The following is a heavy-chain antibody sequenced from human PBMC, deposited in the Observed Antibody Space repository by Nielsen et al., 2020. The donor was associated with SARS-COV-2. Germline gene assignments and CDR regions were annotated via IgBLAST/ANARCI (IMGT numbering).Heavy chain of an antibody. CDR2: IYHSGST. D-gene: IGHD3-10*01. V-gene: IGHV4-38-2*02. CDR1: GYSISSGYY. CDR3: AGSSGWFGELVGWFDP. Sequence: SETLSLTCTVSGYSISSGYYWGWIRQPPGKGLEWIGSIYHSGSTNYNPSLKSRVTISVDTSKNQFSLKLSSVTAADTAVYYCAGSSGWFGELVGWFDPWGQGTLVTVSS. J-gene: IGHJ5*02.